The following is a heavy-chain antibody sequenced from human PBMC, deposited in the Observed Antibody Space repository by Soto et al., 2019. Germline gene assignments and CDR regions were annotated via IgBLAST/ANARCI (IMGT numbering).Heavy chain of an antibody. CDR3: ARTGEVAASFDY. J-gene: IGHJ4*02. CDR1: GFTFSSYG. CDR2: IWYDGSNK. D-gene: IGHD2-15*01. Sequence: GGSLRLSCAASGFTFSSYGMHWVRQAPGKGLEWVAVIWYDGSNKYYADSVKGRFTISRDNSKNTLYLQMNSLRAEDTAVYYCARTGEVAASFDYWGQGTLVTVSS. V-gene: IGHV3-33*01.